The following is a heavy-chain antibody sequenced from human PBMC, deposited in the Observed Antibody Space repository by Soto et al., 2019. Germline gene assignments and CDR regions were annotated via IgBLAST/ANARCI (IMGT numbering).Heavy chain of an antibody. CDR2: IIPIVGTG. CDR3: ARVVILVPTASTHYCYHMDV. D-gene: IGHD2-2*01. CDR1: GGTFSNSA. Sequence: QGQLVQSGAEVRKPGSSVTVSCKASGGTFSNSAISWVRQAPGQGLEWMGGIIPIVGTGSYAQKFQGRVTITADEPTTTAYMELSSLRFADTAGYYCARVVILVPTASTHYCYHMDVWGPGTTVTVSS. V-gene: IGHV1-69*01. J-gene: IGHJ6*02.